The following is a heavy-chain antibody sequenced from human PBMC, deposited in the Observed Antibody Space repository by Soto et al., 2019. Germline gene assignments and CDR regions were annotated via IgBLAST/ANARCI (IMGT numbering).Heavy chain of an antibody. J-gene: IGHJ6*03. Sequence: ASVKVSCKASGYTFTSYDINWVRQATGQGLEWMGWMNPNSGNTGYAQKFQGRVTMTRNTSISTAYMELSSLRSEDTAVYYCARRLFLERFDPYYYMDVWGKGTTVTV. CDR1: GYTFTSYD. CDR3: ARRLFLERFDPYYYMDV. D-gene: IGHD3-3*01. V-gene: IGHV1-8*01. CDR2: MNPNSGNT.